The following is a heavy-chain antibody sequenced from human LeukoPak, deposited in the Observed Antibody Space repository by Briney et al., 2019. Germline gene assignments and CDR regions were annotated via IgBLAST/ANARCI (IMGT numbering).Heavy chain of an antibody. V-gene: IGHV6-1*01. J-gene: IGHJ5*02. D-gene: IGHD2-15*01. Sequence: SQTLSLTCAISGDSVTSNSVSWNWIRQSPSRGLEWLGRTYYRSKWYYDYAVSVKSRIIINADTSRNQFSLQLNSVTPEDTAVYYCARESWDIEGYNWFDPWGQGTLVTVSS. CDR2: TYYRSKWYY. CDR3: ARESWDIEGYNWFDP. CDR1: GDSVTSNSVS.